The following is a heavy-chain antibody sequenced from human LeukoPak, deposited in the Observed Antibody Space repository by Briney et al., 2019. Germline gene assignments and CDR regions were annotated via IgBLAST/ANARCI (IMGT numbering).Heavy chain of an antibody. D-gene: IGHD1-1*01. CDR2: IGTAGDT. CDR1: GFTFSDYD. CDR3: ARVAKERVGGVYYFDY. V-gene: IGHV3-13*01. J-gene: IGHJ4*02. Sequence: PGGSLRLSCAASGFTFSDYDMHWVRQPTGKGLERVAAIGTAGDTYYTGSVKGRFTISRENAKNSLYLQMNSLRAGDTAVYYCARVAKERVGGVYYFDYWGQGTLVTVSS.